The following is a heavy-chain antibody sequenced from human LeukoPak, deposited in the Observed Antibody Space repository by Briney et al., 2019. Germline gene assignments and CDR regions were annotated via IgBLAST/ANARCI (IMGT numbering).Heavy chain of an antibody. J-gene: IGHJ4*02. CDR1: GGSFSGYY. CDR2: INHSGST. V-gene: IGHV4-34*01. Sequence: PSETLSLTCAVYGGSFSGYYWSWIRKPPGKGLEWIGEINHSGSTNYNPSLKSRVTISVDTSKYQFSLKLSSVTAADTAVYYCASIAAAHYFDYWGQGTLVTVSS. CDR3: ASIAAAHYFDY. D-gene: IGHD6-13*01.